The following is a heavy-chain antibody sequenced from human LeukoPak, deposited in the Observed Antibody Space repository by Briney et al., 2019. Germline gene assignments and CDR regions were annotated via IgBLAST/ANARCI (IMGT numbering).Heavy chain of an antibody. D-gene: IGHD3-22*01. V-gene: IGHV3-23*01. CDR1: GFTFSSYG. J-gene: IGHJ4*02. CDR2: TSGSGGST. Sequence: GGSLRLSCAASGFTFSSYGMSWVRQAPGKGLEWVSATSGSGGSTYYADSVKGRFTISRDNSKNTPYLQMNSLRAEDTAVYYCAKDQGYYYDSSGYYGDYWGQGTLVTVSS. CDR3: AKDQGYYYDSSGYYGDY.